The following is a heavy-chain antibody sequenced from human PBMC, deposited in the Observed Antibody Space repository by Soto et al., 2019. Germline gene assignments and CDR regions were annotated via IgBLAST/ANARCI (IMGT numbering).Heavy chain of an antibody. V-gene: IGHV4-4*02. Sequence: QVQLQESGPGLVKPSGTLSLTCAVSGGSISSSNWWSWVRQPPGKGLEWIGEIYHSGSTNYNPSLTSRVTISVDKSKNQFSLKLSPVTAADTAVYYCARVSGSYYYGMDVWGQGTTVTVSS. J-gene: IGHJ6*02. CDR3: ARVSGSYYYGMDV. CDR1: GGSISSSNW. CDR2: IYHSGST. D-gene: IGHD1-26*01.